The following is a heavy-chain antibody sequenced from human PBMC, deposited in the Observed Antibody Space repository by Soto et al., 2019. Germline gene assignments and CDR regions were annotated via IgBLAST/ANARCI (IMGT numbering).Heavy chain of an antibody. V-gene: IGHV3-23*01. CDR1: GFTFSSYD. D-gene: IGHD3-10*01. CDR3: AIRGLSKSEVRGYFDY. Sequence: EVQLLESGGGLVQPGGSLRLSCAASGFTFSSYDMTWVRQAPGKGLEWVSAISGSGGSTNYGDSVKGRFIISRDNSKNTLFMQMNSLRVEDTAVDYCAIRGLSKSEVRGYFDYWGRGTLVTVSS. CDR2: ISGSGGST. J-gene: IGHJ4*02.